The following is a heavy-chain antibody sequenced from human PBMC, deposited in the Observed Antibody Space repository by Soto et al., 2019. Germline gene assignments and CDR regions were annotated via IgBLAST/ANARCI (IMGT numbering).Heavy chain of an antibody. CDR1: GFTVSSNY. CDR2: IYSGGST. V-gene: IGHV3-53*01. CDR3: ARGRTYYYDSSGYYPLDY. D-gene: IGHD3-22*01. J-gene: IGHJ4*02. Sequence: GGSLRLSCAASGFTVSSNYMSWVRQAPGKGLEWVSVIYSGGSTYYADSVKGRFTISRDNSKNTLYLQMNSLRAEDTAVYYCARGRTYYYDSSGYYPLDYWGQGTLVTVSS.